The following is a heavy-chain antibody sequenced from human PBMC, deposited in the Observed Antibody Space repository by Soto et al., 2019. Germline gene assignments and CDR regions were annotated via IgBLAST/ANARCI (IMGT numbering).Heavy chain of an antibody. V-gene: IGHV3-49*03. J-gene: IGHJ5*02. D-gene: IGHD2-15*01. Sequence: GGSLRLSCTASGFTFGDYAMSWFRQAPGKGLEWVGFIRSKAYGGTTEYAASVKGRFTISRDDSKSIAYLQMNSLKTEDTAVYYCTRAGYCSGGSCYYWFDPWGQGTLVTVSS. CDR3: TRAGYCSGGSCYYWFDP. CDR2: IRSKAYGGTT. CDR1: GFTFGDYA.